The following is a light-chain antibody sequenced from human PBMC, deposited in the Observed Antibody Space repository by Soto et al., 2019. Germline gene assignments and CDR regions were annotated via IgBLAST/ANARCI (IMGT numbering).Light chain of an antibody. Sequence: QSALTQPRSVSGSPGQSVTISCTGTGNGVGACNYGSWYQQHPGSPPKLMMYDVARWPSGVPDLFSGSKSGNTASLNISGLQAEDEADYFCCSYAGGYTYLFGTGTKLTVL. J-gene: IGLJ1*01. CDR3: CSYAGGYTYL. CDR2: DVA. CDR1: GNGVGACNY. V-gene: IGLV2-11*01.